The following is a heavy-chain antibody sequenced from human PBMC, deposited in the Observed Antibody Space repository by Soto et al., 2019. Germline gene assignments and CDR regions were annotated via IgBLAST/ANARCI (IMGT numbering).Heavy chain of an antibody. CDR1: GGTFSSYA. CDR2: IIPIFGTA. CDR3: ARAYCSSTSCYRKYYYYYGMDV. Sequence: QVQLVQSGAEVKKPGSSVKVSCKASGGTFSSYAISWVRQAPGQGLEWMGGIIPIFGTANYAQKFQGRVTITADKSTSTAYMELSSLRSEDTAVHYCARAYCSSTSCYRKYYYYYGMDVWGQGTTVTVSS. J-gene: IGHJ6*02. V-gene: IGHV1-69*06. D-gene: IGHD2-2*01.